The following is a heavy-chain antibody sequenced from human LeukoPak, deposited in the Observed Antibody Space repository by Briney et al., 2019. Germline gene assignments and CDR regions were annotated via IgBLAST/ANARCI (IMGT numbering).Heavy chain of an antibody. J-gene: IGHJ4*02. CDR2: IKKDGSEK. V-gene: IGHV3-7*01. CDR3: ARDLSGIAGYTYGRGIDY. D-gene: IGHD5-18*01. Sequence: GALRLSCAASGFTFSSHWMSWVRRAPGKGLEWVANIKKDGSEKYYVDAVKGRFTISRDNAKTSLYLQMNSLRAEDTAVYYCARDLSGIAGYTYGRGIDYWGQGTLVTVSS. CDR1: GFTFSSHW.